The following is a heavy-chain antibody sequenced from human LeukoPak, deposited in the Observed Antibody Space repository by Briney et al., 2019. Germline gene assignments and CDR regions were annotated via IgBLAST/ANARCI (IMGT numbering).Heavy chain of an antibody. Sequence: GASVKVSCRASGYTFTSYDIKWGRQATGQGLEWMGRMNPNSGNTDYAQNFQGRVTMTRNTSLRTAYMELSSMTSEDTAMYYCARRGKGLGYYMDVWGKGTTVTISS. CDR2: MNPNSGNT. CDR3: ARRGKGLGYYMDV. J-gene: IGHJ6*03. V-gene: IGHV1-8*01. D-gene: IGHD3-16*01. CDR1: GYTFTSYD.